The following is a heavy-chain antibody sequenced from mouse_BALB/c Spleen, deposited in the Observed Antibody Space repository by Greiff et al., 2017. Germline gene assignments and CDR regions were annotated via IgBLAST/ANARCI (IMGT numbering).Heavy chain of an antibody. J-gene: IGHJ4*01. CDR3: ARGYGNAMDY. CDR2: IDPSDSET. V-gene: IGHV1-69*02. Sequence: QVQLQQPGAELVKPGAPVKLSCKASGYTFTSYWMNWVKQRPGRGLEWIGRIDPSDSETHYNQKFKDKATLTVDKSSSTAYIQLSSLTSEDSAVYYCARGYGNAMDYWGQGTSVTVSS. CDR1: GYTFTSYW. D-gene: IGHD2-10*02.